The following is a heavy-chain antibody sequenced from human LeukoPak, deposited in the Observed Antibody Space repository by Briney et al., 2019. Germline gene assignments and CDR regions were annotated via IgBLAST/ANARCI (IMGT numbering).Heavy chain of an antibody. Sequence: GGSLRLSCAASGFIFGGYAMHWVRQAPGKGLEWVAVISYDGSSKYYADSVKGRFTISRDNSKNTLYLQMNSLRAEDTAVYYCARDQTDIVVVPAASGDYYYGMDVWGQGTTVTVSS. CDR3: ARDQTDIVVVPAASGDYYYGMDV. CDR2: ISYDGSSK. J-gene: IGHJ6*02. CDR1: GFIFGGYA. V-gene: IGHV3-30-3*01. D-gene: IGHD2-2*01.